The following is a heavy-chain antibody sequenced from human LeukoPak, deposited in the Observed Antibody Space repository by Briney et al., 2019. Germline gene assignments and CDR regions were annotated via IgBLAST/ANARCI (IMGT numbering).Heavy chain of an antibody. J-gene: IGHJ5*02. Sequence: SETLSLTCTVSGGSIGSHYWSWIRQPPGKGLEWIGYIYYSGSTNYNPSLKSRVTISVDTSKNQFSLKLSSVTAADTAVYYCARTQRSFGVVTNWFDPWGQGTLVTVSS. CDR3: ARTQRSFGVVTNWFDP. CDR2: IYYSGST. CDR1: GGSIGSHY. V-gene: IGHV4-59*11. D-gene: IGHD3-3*01.